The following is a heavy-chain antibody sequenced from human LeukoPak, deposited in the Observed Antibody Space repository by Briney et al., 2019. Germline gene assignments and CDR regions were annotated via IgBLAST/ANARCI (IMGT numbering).Heavy chain of an antibody. CDR1: GFTFSSYS. J-gene: IGHJ4*02. CDR2: IWYDGSNK. Sequence: QPGRSLRLSCAASGFTFSSYSMHWVRQAPGKGLEWVAVIWYDGSNKYYADSVKGRFTISRDNSKNTLYLQMNSLRAEDTAVYYCARDQVPSMYFDYWGQGTLVTVSS. CDR3: ARDQVPSMYFDY. D-gene: IGHD1-1*01. V-gene: IGHV3-33*08.